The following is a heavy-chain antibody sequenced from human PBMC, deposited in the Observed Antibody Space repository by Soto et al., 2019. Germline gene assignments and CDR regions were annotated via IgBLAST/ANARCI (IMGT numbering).Heavy chain of an antibody. D-gene: IGHD4-17*01. J-gene: IGHJ4*02. V-gene: IGHV3-30*18. Sequence: QVQLVESGGGVVQPGRCLRLSCAASGFTFSNYGMHWVRQAPGKGLEWVAVISYHGSDKYYADSVKGRFTISRDNSKNTLYLQMDSRRAADTAVYYCAKDHLTTTVTTVGYWGQGTLVTVSS. CDR2: ISYHGSDK. CDR1: GFTFSNYG. CDR3: AKDHLTTTVTTVGY.